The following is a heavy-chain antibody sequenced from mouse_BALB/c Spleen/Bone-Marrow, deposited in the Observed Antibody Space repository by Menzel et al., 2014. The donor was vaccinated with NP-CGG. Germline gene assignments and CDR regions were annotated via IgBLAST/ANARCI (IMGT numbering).Heavy chain of an antibody. CDR2: IYPGDGDT. CDR3: ARSYYGSSYYFDY. D-gene: IGHD1-1*01. Sequence: QVQLQQSGPELVKPGASVKISCKASGYAFSSSWMNWVKQRPGQGLEWIGRIYPGDGDTNYNGKFKGKATLTADKSSSTAYMQLSSLTSEDSAVYFCARSYYGSSYYFDYWGQGTTLTVSS. CDR1: GYAFSSSW. V-gene: IGHV1-82*01. J-gene: IGHJ2*01.